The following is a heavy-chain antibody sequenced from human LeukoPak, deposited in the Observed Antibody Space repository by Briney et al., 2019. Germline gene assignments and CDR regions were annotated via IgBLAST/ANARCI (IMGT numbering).Heavy chain of an antibody. CDR2: IIPILGIA. D-gene: IGHD6-19*01. V-gene: IGHV1-69*04. CDR3: ARDIAVSGEYFQH. Sequence: SVKVSCKASGYTFSDFGLSWVRQAPGQGLEWMGRIIPILGIANYAQKFQGRVTITADKSTSTAYMELSSLRSEDTAVYYCARDIAVSGEYFQHWGQGTLVTVSS. J-gene: IGHJ1*01. CDR1: GYTFSDFG.